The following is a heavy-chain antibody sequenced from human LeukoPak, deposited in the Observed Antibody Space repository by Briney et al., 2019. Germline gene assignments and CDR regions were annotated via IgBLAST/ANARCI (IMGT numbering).Heavy chain of an antibody. Sequence: ASVKVSCKTSGYAFTSYYIHWVRQAPGQGLEWMGVIYTSGGGTTYAQKFQDRVTVTRDTSTSTVYMELSSLRSEDTAVYYCARVEGETAQEGDWGQGTLVTVSS. J-gene: IGHJ4*02. D-gene: IGHD2-21*01. V-gene: IGHV1-46*01. CDR1: GYAFTSYY. CDR2: IYTSGGGT. CDR3: ARVEGETAQEGD.